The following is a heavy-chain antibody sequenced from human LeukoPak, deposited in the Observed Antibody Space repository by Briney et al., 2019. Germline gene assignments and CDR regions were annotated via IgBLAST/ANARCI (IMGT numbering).Heavy chain of an antibody. J-gene: IGHJ5*02. CDR3: AKFPHSSGYYPNWFDP. D-gene: IGHD3-22*01. V-gene: IGHV3-23*01. CDR1: GFTFSSYA. Sequence: GGSLRLSCAASGFTFSSYAMSWVRQAPGKGLEWVSAISGSGGSTCYADSVKGRFTISRDNSKNTLYLQMNSLRAEDTAVYYCAKFPHSSGYYPNWFDPWGQGTLDTVSS. CDR2: ISGSGGST.